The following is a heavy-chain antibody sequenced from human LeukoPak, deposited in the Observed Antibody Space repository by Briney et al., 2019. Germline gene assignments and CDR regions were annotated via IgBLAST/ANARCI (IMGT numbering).Heavy chain of an antibody. CDR3: ARDPYSGSYGHLYYYYMDV. D-gene: IGHD1-26*01. CDR2: ISYDGGDK. CDR1: GFTFRNG. J-gene: IGHJ6*03. Sequence: GGSLRLSCAASGFTFRNGMHWVRQAPGKGLEWLAVISYDGGDKNYADFVKGRFTISRDNAKNSLFLHMDSLRAEDTAVYYCARDPYSGSYGHLYYYYMDVWGKGTTVTISS. V-gene: IGHV3-30*03.